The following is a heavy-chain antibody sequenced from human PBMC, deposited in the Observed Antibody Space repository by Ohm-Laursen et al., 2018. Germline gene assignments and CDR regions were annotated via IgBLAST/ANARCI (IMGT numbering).Heavy chain of an antibody. V-gene: IGHV3-23*01. CDR2: ISGSGGST. CDR3: AKDLSSGWFDY. Sequence: SLRLSCSATGSTLSSYVMSWVRQAPGKGLEWVSVISGSGGSTYYADSVKGRFTISRDNSKNTLYLQMNSLRAEDTAVYYCAKDLSSGWFDYWGQGTLVTVSS. CDR1: GSTLSSYV. J-gene: IGHJ5*01. D-gene: IGHD6-19*01.